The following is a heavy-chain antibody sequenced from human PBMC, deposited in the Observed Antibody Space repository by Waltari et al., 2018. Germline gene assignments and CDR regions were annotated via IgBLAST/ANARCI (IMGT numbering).Heavy chain of an antibody. J-gene: IGHJ6*03. D-gene: IGHD3-10*01. CDR3: AKGIRATATYFYMDV. CDR2: ISDDGQTS. V-gene: IGHV3-23*04. Sequence: EARLEESGGGLEQPGKSLGLSFSASGFTFSTYALTWVRQAPGKGLEGVASISDDGQTSFYADSVKGRCIISRDNAKSTLFLHLNSLRGDDTARYYCAKGIRATATYFYMDVWGKGTTVTVSS. CDR1: GFTFSTYA.